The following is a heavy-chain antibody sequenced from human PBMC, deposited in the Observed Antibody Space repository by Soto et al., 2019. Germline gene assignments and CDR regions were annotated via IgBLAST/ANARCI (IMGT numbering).Heavy chain of an antibody. J-gene: IGHJ6*02. CDR1: GFNFSNYE. V-gene: IGHV3-48*03. D-gene: IGHD3-3*01. Sequence: GGSLENSCEASGFNFSNYEMNWVRQAPGKGLGWVSHISTGGATIYYADSVKGRFTISRDNAENSLYLQMNSPRVEDTAVYYCARGAAPIFDFWSGYSNGDGMDVWGQGTTVTVSS. CDR2: ISTGGATI. CDR3: ARGAAPIFDFWSGYSNGDGMDV.